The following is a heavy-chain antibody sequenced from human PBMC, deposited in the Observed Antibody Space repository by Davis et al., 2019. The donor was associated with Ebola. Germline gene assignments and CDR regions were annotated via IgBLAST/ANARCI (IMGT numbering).Heavy chain of an antibody. CDR1: GFTFSSYA. J-gene: IGHJ6*02. CDR2: ISGSGGST. D-gene: IGHD3-10*01. CDR3: ARGDYAVRGVHYYGMDV. V-gene: IGHV3-23*01. Sequence: GGSLRLSCPASGFTFSSYAMSWVRQAPGKGLEWVSAISGSGGSTYYADSVKGRFTISRDNSKNTLYLQMNSLRAEDTAVYYCARGDYAVRGVHYYGMDVWGQGTTVTVSS.